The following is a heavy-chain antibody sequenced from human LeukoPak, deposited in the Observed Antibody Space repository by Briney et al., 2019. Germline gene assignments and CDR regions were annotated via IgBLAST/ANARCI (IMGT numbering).Heavy chain of an antibody. Sequence: GGSLRLSCAASGFTFDDNAMHWVRQAPGKGLGWVSGISWNSGRIDYADSVKGRFTISRDNAKNSLYLQMNSLRAEDTALYYCAKGYYDTSGYRLFDYWGQGTLVTVSS. J-gene: IGHJ4*02. V-gene: IGHV3-9*01. CDR1: GFTFDDNA. D-gene: IGHD3-22*01. CDR3: AKGYYDTSGYRLFDY. CDR2: ISWNSGRI.